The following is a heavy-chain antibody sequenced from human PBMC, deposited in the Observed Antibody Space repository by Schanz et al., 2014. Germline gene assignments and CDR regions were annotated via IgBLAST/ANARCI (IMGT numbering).Heavy chain of an antibody. D-gene: IGHD3-10*01. CDR3: ARIGGSVFDY. V-gene: IGHV3-23*01. Sequence: EVQLLESGGGLVQPGGSLRLSCAASGFTFSSYAMSWVRQAPGKGLEWVSGFDAHDGRAYYADSAKGRFTISRDNSKNTLYLQMNSLRAEDTAVYYCARIGGSVFDYWAQGTLVNVSS. J-gene: IGHJ4*02. CDR1: GFTFSSYA. CDR2: FDAHDGRA.